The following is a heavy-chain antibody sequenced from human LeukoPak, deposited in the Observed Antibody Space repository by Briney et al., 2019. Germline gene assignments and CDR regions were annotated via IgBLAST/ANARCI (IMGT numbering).Heavy chain of an antibody. J-gene: IGHJ6*03. CDR3: ARADYSGINYYYYYMDV. CDR1: GYIFTSYS. CDR2: INPSGGTT. D-gene: IGHD4-11*01. Sequence: ASVKVSCKASGYIFTSYSMHWVRRAPGQGLEWMGIINPSGGTTNYAQKFQGRVTMTRDTSTSAVYMDLSSLRSEDTAVYYCARADYSGINYYYYYMDVWGKGTTVTVSS. V-gene: IGHV1-46*01.